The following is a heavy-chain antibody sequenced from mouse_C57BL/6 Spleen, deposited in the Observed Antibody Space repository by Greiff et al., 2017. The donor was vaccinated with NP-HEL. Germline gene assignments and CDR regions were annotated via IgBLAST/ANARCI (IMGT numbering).Heavy chain of an antibody. CDR3: ASYSNWFAY. Sequence: EVQRVESGGGLVKPGGSLKLSCAASGFTFSSYAMSWVRQTPEKRLEWVATISDGGSYTYYPDNVKGRFTISRDNAKNNLYLQMSHLKSEDTAMYYCASYSNWFAYWGQGTLVTVSA. V-gene: IGHV5-4*01. J-gene: IGHJ3*01. CDR2: ISDGGSYT. CDR1: GFTFSSYA. D-gene: IGHD2-5*01.